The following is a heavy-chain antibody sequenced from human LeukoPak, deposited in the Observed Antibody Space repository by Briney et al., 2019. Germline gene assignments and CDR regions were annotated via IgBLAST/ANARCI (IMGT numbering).Heavy chain of an antibody. Sequence: GGSLRLSCAATGFSFKDYGMHWVRQPPGEGLEWVSAINWNGGGTDYADSVKGRFTISRDNAKNSLYLQLSSLGPEDTALYYCAKHLTATNTYIFFGLDVWGQGTSVTVSS. CDR3: AKHLTATNTYIFFGLDV. CDR1: GFSFKDYG. V-gene: IGHV3-9*01. CDR2: INWNGGGT. J-gene: IGHJ6*02. D-gene: IGHD1-26*01.